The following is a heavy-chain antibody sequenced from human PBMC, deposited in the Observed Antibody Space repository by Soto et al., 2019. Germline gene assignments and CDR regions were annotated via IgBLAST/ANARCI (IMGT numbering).Heavy chain of an antibody. V-gene: IGHV4-61*05. CDR2: MSYSGST. Sequence: SETLSLTCTVSGGPISSISNHYCSWFRLPPGKGLEWIGYMSYSGSTNYNPSLKSRVTISVDTSKNQFSLKLSSVTAADTAVYYCARGAIIVVVPATIGWFDPWGQGTLVTVSS. CDR3: ARGAIIVVVPATIGWFDP. D-gene: IGHD2-2*01. J-gene: IGHJ5*02. CDR1: GGPISSISNHY.